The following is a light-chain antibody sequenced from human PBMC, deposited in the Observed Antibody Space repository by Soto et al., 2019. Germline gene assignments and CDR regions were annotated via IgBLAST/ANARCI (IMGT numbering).Light chain of an antibody. Sequence: EIQMTQSPSSLSASVGDRVTITCRASQSISSYLNWYQQKPGKAPKLLIYAASSLQSGVPSRFSGSGSGTDFTLTISSLQPEDFATYYCQQSYSIWTFGQGTKVDIK. CDR2: AAS. V-gene: IGKV1-39*01. J-gene: IGKJ1*01. CDR1: QSISSY. CDR3: QQSYSIWT.